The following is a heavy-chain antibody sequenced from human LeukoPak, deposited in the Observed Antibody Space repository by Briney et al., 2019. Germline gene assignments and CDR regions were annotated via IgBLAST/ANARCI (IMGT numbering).Heavy chain of an antibody. CDR2: ISSSDGNT. CDR1: GFTFNNYA. D-gene: IGHD3-16*02. V-gene: IGHV3-23*01. CDR3: AKGTYLGELSAADY. Sequence: GGSLRLSCAASGFTFNNYAMSWVRQAPGKGLEWVSTISSSDGNTYYADSVKGRFTISRDNSKTSLFLQMNSLRAEDTAEYYCAKGTYLGELSAADYWGQGTLVTVSS. J-gene: IGHJ4*02.